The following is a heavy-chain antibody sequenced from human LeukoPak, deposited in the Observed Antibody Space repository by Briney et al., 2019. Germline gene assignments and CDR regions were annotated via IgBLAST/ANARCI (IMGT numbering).Heavy chain of an antibody. J-gene: IGHJ4*02. CDR1: GFTFSSYG. CDR2: ISYDGSNK. V-gene: IGHV3-30*18. Sequence: RRSLRLSCAASGFTFSSYGMHWVRQAPGKGLEWVAVISYDGSNKYYADSVKGRFTISRDNSKNTLYLQMNSLRAEDTAVYYCANGGMRYWGQGTLVTVSS. D-gene: IGHD2-15*01. CDR3: ANGGMRY.